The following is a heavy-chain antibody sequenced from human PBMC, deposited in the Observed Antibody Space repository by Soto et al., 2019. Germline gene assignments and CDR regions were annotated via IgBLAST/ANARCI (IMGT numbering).Heavy chain of an antibody. CDR2: ISNDGSNR. CDR1: GFSFKSYG. CDR3: AKAIYDTGVDDY. J-gene: IGHJ4*02. Sequence: QVQVVESGGGVVQPGTSLRLSCVASGFSFKSYGMHWVRQAPGKGLEWVALISNDGSNRYYEDSVKGRFTVSRGNSKNTVSLQMNSLRPEDTALYYCAKAIYDTGVDDYWGQGTHVIVSS. D-gene: IGHD7-27*01. V-gene: IGHV3-30*18.